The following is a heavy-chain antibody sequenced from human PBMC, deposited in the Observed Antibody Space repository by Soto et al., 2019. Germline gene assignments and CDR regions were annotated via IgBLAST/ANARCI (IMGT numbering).Heavy chain of an antibody. V-gene: IGHV4-34*01. CDR2: INHSGST. D-gene: IGHD1-1*01. CDR3: ARGNRDLGTDYYYYYGMDV. J-gene: IGHJ6*02. Sequence: SETLSLTCAVYGGSFSGYYWSWIRQPPGKGLEWIGEINHSGSTNYNPSLKSRVTISVDTSKNQFSLKLSSVTAADTAVYYCARGNRDLGTDYYYYYGMDVWVQGTMVT. CDR1: GGSFSGYY.